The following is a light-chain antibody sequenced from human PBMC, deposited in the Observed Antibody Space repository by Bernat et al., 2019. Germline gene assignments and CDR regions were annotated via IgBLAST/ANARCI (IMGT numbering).Light chain of an antibody. V-gene: IGLV1-44*01. Sequence: QSVLTQPPSASGTPGQRVTISCSRSSSNIGSNTVNWYQQLPGTGPKLLIYSNNQRPSGVPDRFSGSKSGTSASLAISGLQSEDGADYYCAAWDDSLNGYVFGTGTKVTVL. CDR3: AAWDDSLNGYV. CDR1: SSNIGSNT. J-gene: IGLJ1*01. CDR2: SNN.